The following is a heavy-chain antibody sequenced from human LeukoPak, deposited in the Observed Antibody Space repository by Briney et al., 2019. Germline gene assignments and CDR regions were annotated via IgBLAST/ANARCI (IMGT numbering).Heavy chain of an antibody. CDR2: ISSSSSYI. V-gene: IGHV3-21*01. J-gene: IGHJ3*02. Sequence: GGSLRLSCAASGFTFSSYSMNWVRQAPGKGLEWVSSISSSSSYIYYADPVKGRFTISRDNAKNSLYLQMNSLRAEDTAVYYCARDTGAQYAFDIWGQGTMVTVSS. CDR3: ARDTGAQYAFDI. D-gene: IGHD1-26*01. CDR1: GFTFSSYS.